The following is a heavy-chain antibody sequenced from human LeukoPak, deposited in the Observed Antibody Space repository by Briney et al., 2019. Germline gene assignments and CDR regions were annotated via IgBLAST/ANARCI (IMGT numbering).Heavy chain of an antibody. Sequence: GSSLRLFCAASGFTFSSYGMHWVRQAPGKGLEWVVVISYDGSNKYYADSVKGRFTISRDNSKNTLYLQMNSLRAEDTAVYYCAKDGVGATPGDQLFDYWGQGTLVTVSS. CDR3: AKDGVGATPGDQLFDY. D-gene: IGHD1-26*01. V-gene: IGHV3-30*18. CDR2: ISYDGSNK. J-gene: IGHJ4*02. CDR1: GFTFSSYG.